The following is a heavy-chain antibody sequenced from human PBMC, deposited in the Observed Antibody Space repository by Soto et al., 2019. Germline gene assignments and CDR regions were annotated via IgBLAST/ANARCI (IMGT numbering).Heavy chain of an antibody. D-gene: IGHD3-10*01. Sequence: EVQLVESGGGLVQPGGSLRLSCVGSGFRFNEYEINWVRQAPGKGQEWISYINSGGSLIYYAASVKGRFTISRDNYKDSVYLQMNSLRADDTALYYCARETSYGQSATIVGEFWGQGTLVTVSS. V-gene: IGHV3-48*03. CDR3: ARETSYGQSATIVGEF. CDR1: GFRFNEYE. J-gene: IGHJ4*02. CDR2: INSGGSLI.